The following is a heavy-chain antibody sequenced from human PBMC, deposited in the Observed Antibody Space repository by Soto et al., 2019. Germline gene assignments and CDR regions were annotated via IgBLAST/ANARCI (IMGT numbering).Heavy chain of an antibody. Sequence: SEPSSLTCAVYGGSFSGSHWCWIREPPGKGLEWIGEINHSGSTNYNPSLKSRVTISVDTSKNPFPLKLSSVTAADTAVYYCASGVSRTADYDGSGRLGATYYGMDVWGQGTSVT. CDR3: ASGVSRTADYDGSGRLGATYYGMDV. J-gene: IGHJ6*02. CDR1: GGSFSGSH. CDR2: INHSGST. D-gene: IGHD3-10*01. V-gene: IGHV4-34*01.